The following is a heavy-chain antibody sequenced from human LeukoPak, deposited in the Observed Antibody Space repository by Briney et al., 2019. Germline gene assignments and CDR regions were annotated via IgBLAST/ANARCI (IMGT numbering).Heavy chain of an antibody. CDR3: ARVRGYSYANEYHFEY. CDR2: IRDSGDTT. CDR1: GFTFSNAW. V-gene: IGHV3-23*01. Sequence: GGSLRLSCAASGFTFSNAWMTWVRQTPGKGLGWVASIRDSGDTTYYTDSVKGRFTISRDNSKNMLYLQMNLLRAEDTALYYCARVRGYSYANEYHFEYWGQGTLVTVSS. J-gene: IGHJ4*02. D-gene: IGHD5-18*01.